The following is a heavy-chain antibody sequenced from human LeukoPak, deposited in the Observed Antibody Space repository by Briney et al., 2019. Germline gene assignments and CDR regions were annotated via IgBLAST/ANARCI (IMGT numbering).Heavy chain of an antibody. CDR3: ARGRYSYGYRWWYFDL. Sequence: PSETLSLTCAVYGGSFSGYYWSWIRQPPGKGLEWIGEINHSGSTNYNPSLKSRVTISVDTSKNQFSLKLSSVTAADTAVYYCARGRYSYGYRWWYFDLWGRRTLVTVSS. D-gene: IGHD5-18*01. J-gene: IGHJ2*01. CDR1: GGSFSGYY. V-gene: IGHV4-34*01. CDR2: INHSGST.